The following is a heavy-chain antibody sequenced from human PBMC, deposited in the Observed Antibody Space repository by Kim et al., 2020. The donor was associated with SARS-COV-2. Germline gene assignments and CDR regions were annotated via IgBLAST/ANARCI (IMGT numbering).Heavy chain of an antibody. CDR1: GYSFTSYW. D-gene: IGHD3-3*01. Sequence: GESLKISCKGSGYSFTSYWIGWVRQMPGKGLEWMGIIYPGDSDTRYSPSFQGQVTISADKSISTAYLQWSSLKASDTAMYYCARETQGFWSGSAINWFDPWGQGTLVTVSS. CDR3: ARETQGFWSGSAINWFDP. CDR2: IYPGDSDT. J-gene: IGHJ5*02. V-gene: IGHV5-51*01.